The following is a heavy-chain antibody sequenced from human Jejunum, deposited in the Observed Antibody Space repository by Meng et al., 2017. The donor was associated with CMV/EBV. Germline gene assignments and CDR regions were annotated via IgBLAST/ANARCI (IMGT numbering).Heavy chain of an antibody. CDR1: GFTLSSYG. V-gene: IGHV3-23*01. D-gene: IGHD3-22*01. CDR3: AKGPYDTSGWWFDP. CDR2: TSSSGGTT. J-gene: IGHJ5*02. Sequence: SGFTLSSYGMSWVRQAPGKGLEWVSSTSSSGGTTYYADSVKGRFTFSRDNSKNTLYLQMNSLRAEDTAVYYCAKGPYDTSGWWFDPWGQGTLVTVSS.